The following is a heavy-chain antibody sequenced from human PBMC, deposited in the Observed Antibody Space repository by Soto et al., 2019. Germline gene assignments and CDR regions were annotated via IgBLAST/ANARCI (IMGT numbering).Heavy chain of an antibody. Sequence: SETLSLTCTVSGGSISSSSYYWCWIRHPPGKGLEWIGSIFYSGSAYYTPSLKSRVTLSVDTSKNQFSLKLSSVTAADTAVYYCARAPYGYYFDYWGQGTLVTVSS. CDR3: ARAPYGYYFDY. CDR2: IFYSGSA. J-gene: IGHJ4*02. D-gene: IGHD3-10*01. CDR1: GGSISSSSYY. V-gene: IGHV4-39*01.